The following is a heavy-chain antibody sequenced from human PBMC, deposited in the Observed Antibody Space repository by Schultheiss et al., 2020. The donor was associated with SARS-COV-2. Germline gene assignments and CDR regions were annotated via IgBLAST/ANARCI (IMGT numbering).Heavy chain of an antibody. J-gene: IGHJ6*02. V-gene: IGHV3-30*01. D-gene: IGHD2-15*01. CDR2: ISYDGSNK. CDR3: ARHSRGVARYHYYYYYGMDV. CDR1: GFTFSSYA. Sequence: GGSLRLSCAASGFTFSSYAMHWVRQAPGKGLEWVAVISYDGSNKYYADSVKGRFTISRDNSKNTLYLQMNSLRAEDTAVYYCARHSRGVARYHYYYYYGMDVWGQGTTVTVSS.